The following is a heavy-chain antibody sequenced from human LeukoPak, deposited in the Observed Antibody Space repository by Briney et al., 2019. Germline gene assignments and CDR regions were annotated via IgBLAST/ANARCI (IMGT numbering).Heavy chain of an antibody. CDR1: GFTFSSYG. Sequence: PGGSLRLSCAASGFTFSSYGMHWVRQAPGKGLEWVAFIRYDGSNKYYADSVKGRFTISRDNSKNTLYLQMNSLRAEDTAVYYCAKCMRYYDSSTYYYYYYMDVWGKGTTVTISS. CDR2: IRYDGSNK. J-gene: IGHJ6*03. D-gene: IGHD3-22*01. CDR3: AKCMRYYDSSTYYYYYYMDV. V-gene: IGHV3-30*02.